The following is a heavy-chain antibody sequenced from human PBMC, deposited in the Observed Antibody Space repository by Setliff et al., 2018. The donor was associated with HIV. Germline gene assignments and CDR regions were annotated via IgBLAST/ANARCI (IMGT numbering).Heavy chain of an antibody. D-gene: IGHD3-10*01. Sequence: ASVKVSCKTSGYTFTSYGISWVRQAPGQGLEWMGWISGYNGNTNYAQKFQGRLTMTTDTSTSTAYMELRGLRSDDTAVYYCARGTGGDYYYYMDVWGKGTTVTVSS. CDR1: GYTFTSYG. CDR2: ISGYNGNT. V-gene: IGHV1-18*01. J-gene: IGHJ6*03. CDR3: ARGTGGDYYYYMDV.